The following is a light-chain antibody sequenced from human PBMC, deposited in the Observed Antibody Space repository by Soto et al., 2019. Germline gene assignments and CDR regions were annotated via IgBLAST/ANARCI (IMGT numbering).Light chain of an antibody. V-gene: IGLV1-47*01. CDR3: AAWDDSLSGPV. J-gene: IGLJ2*01. CDR2: RNN. Sequence: QSVLTQPTSASGTPGQRVTISCSGSSSNIGSNYVYWYQQLPGTAPKLLIYRNNQRPSGVPDRFSGSKSGTSASLAISGLRSEDEDDYYCAAWDDSLSGPVFGGGTKLTVL. CDR1: SSNIGSNY.